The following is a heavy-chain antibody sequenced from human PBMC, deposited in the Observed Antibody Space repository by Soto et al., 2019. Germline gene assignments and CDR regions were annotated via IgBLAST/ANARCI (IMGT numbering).Heavy chain of an antibody. V-gene: IGHV4-34*01. CDR3: ASEGSCSGGSCYPNYFDY. Sequence: QVQLQQWGAGLLKPSETLSLTCAVYGGSFSGYYWSWIRQPPGKGLEWIGEINHSGSTNYNPSLKRRVTISVDASKNQFALKLSSVTAADTAVYYCASEGSCSGGSCYPNYFDYWGQGTLGTVSS. CDR2: INHSGST. J-gene: IGHJ4*02. D-gene: IGHD2-15*01. CDR1: GGSFSGYY.